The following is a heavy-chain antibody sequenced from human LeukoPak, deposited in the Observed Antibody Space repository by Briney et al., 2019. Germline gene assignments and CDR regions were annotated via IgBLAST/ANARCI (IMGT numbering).Heavy chain of an antibody. V-gene: IGHV3-23*01. Sequence: RGSPRLSCAASGFTFSTYAMTWVRQAPGKGLEWVSIISDSGGSTYYADSVKGRFTISRDNSKHTLYLQMSSLRADDTAVYYCATVATRVTFFGCWGHVATVTVSS. J-gene: IGHJ6*01. CDR2: ISDSGGST. CDR3: ATVATRVTFFGC. D-gene: IGHD2-21*02. CDR1: GFTFSTYA.